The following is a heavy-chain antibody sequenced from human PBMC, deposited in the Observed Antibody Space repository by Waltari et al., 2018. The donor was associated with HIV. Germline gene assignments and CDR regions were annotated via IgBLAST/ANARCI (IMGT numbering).Heavy chain of an antibody. J-gene: IGHJ4*02. CDR2: SFYGGNP. D-gene: IGHD6-19*01. CDR3: ARQWLALYFDY. V-gene: IGHV4-39*07. Sequence: QLQVQESGPGLVKPSETLSLTCTVSGGSISSRDYYWGWIRQPPGKGLEWIGISFYGGNPYPNPCLKSRVTISVDTSKSQFSLILSSVTAADTAVYYCARQWLALYFDYWGQGTLVTVSS. CDR1: GGSISSRDYY.